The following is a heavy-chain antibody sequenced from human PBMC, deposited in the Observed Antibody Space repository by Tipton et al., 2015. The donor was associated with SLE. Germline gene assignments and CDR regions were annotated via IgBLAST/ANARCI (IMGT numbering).Heavy chain of an antibody. CDR3: ARANPFYTGYDFDY. CDR2: ISTLSGNT. D-gene: IGHD5-12*01. CDR1: GYTFTVFD. Sequence: QLVQSGAEVKKPGASVKVSCQASGYTFTVFDIVWVRQAPGQGLEWMGWISTLSGNTDYAQNLQGRVTMTTDTSTNTAFLELRSLRSDDTAMYYCARANPFYTGYDFDYWGQGTLVTVSS. J-gene: IGHJ4*02. V-gene: IGHV1-18*01.